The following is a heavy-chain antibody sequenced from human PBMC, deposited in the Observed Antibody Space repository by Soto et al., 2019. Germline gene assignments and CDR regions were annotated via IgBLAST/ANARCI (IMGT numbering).Heavy chain of an antibody. J-gene: IGHJ5*02. CDR3: VKYTVTEDLGES. CDR1: GFTFSSYA. D-gene: IGHD3-16*01. V-gene: IGHV3-23*01. CDR2: VSRAGTYT. Sequence: EVQLLESGGDVVRPGGSLRLSCAASGFTFSSYAMGWVRQAPGKGLEWVAGVSRAGTYTFYADSVRGRFSISRDNSRDTVELYMNALRGDDTALYFCVKYTVTEDLGESWGQGTLVSVSS.